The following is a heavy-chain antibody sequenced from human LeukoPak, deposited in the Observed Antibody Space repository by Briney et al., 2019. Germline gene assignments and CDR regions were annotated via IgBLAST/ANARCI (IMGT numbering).Heavy chain of an antibody. V-gene: IGHV4-38-2*01. CDR2: IYHSGST. Sequence: NPSETLSLTCAVSGYSISSGYYWGWIRQPPGKGLEWIGSIYHSGSTYYNPSLKSRVTISADTSKNQFSRKLSSVTAADTAVYYCARTCDGVFDIWGQGTMVTVSS. CDR1: GYSISSGYY. J-gene: IGHJ3*02. D-gene: IGHD2-21*02. CDR3: ARTCDGVFDI.